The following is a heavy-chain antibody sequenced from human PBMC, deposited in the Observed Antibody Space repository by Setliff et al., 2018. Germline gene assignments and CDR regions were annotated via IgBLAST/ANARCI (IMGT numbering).Heavy chain of an antibody. D-gene: IGHD2-2*01. Sequence: SVKVSCKASGYTFTDNGVSWVRQAPGQGLEWVGWISPYTGNTYYAPKFQGRVIMTTDTSTTTAYMELRSLRSDDTAIYYCSRLVRFCTRTSCQRLSGDDYWGQGTLVTVSS. CDR3: SRLVRFCTRTSCQRLSGDDY. J-gene: IGHJ4*02. CDR2: ISPYTGNT. CDR1: GYTFTDNG. V-gene: IGHV1-18*01.